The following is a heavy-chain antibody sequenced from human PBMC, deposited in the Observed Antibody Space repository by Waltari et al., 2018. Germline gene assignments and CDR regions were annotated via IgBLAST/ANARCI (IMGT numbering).Heavy chain of an antibody. Sequence: QVPLVQSGAEVKKPGASVKVSCRASGYSFTTYGINWGRQAPGQGLEWMGWISPYNGDTQYSQKFQGRLTMTRNTSTSTAYMELTSLRSDDTAIYYCARAKSIINYAFHFDHWGQGSLVTVSS. V-gene: IGHV1-18*04. D-gene: IGHD2-2*01. CDR1: GYSFTTYG. CDR3: ARAKSIINYAFHFDH. CDR2: ISPYNGDT. J-gene: IGHJ4*02.